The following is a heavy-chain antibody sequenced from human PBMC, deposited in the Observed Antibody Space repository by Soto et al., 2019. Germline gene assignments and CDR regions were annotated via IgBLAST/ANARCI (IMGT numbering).Heavy chain of an antibody. J-gene: IGHJ4*02. V-gene: IGHV3-23*01. D-gene: IGHD6-13*01. CDR3: AKDREVSSSWPIIFDY. CDR2: ISGSGGST. CDR1: GFTFSSDA. Sequence: EVQLLESGGGLVQPGGSLRLSCAASGFTFSSDAMSWVRQAPGKGLELVSAISGSGGSTYYADSVKGRFTISRDNSKNTLYLQMNSLRAEDTAVYYCAKDREVSSSWPIIFDYWGQGTLVTVSS.